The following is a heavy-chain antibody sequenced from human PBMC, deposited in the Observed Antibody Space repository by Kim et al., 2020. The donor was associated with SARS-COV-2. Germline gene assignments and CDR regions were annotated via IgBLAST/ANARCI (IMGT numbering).Heavy chain of an antibody. Sequence: NPSLKSRVTIAVDTSKNQFSLKLSSVTAADTAVYYCARFPLRKQQPVEYWGQGTLVTVSS. V-gene: IGHV4-34*01. CDR3: ARFPLRKQQPVEY. J-gene: IGHJ4*02. D-gene: IGHD6-13*01.